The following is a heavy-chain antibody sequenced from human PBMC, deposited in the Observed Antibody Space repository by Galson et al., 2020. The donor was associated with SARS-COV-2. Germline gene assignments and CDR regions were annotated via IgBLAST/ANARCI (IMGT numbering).Heavy chain of an antibody. V-gene: IGHV4-39*01. D-gene: IGHD3-9*01. CDR1: GGSVRSRGKY. Sequence: SETLSLTCTVPGGSVRSRGKYWVWTRQSPGKGLEYIGSIHYSGRPYYTPSLKSRVTTSVDTSKNQVSLKLSSVTAADTAVYYCARGAYDPLAGHDRGFGVDVWGQGTTGTVAS. CDR2: IHYSGRP. CDR3: ARGAYDPLAGHDRGFGVDV. J-gene: IGHJ6*02.